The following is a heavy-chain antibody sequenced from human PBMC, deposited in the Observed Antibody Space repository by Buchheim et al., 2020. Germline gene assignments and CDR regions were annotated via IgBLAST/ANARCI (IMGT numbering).Heavy chain of an antibody. CDR1: GYTFTSYY. V-gene: IGHV1-46*01. Sequence: QVQLVQSGAEVKKPGASVKVSCEASGYTFTSYYMHWVRQAPGQGLEWMGIINPSGGSTSYAQKFQGRVTMTRDTSTNTVYMQLSSMRSEDTAVYCCARDSSLGVMRYFDYWGQGTL. D-gene: IGHD3-10*01. CDR3: ARDSSLGVMRYFDY. J-gene: IGHJ4*02. CDR2: INPSGGST.